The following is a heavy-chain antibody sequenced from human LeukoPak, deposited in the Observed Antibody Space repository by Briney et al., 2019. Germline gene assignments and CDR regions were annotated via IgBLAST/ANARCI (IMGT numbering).Heavy chain of an antibody. CDR1: GGTFSSYA. J-gene: IGHJ6*04. CDR2: FIPIFGTA. D-gene: IGHD2-2*01. V-gene: IGHV1-69*13. CDR3: ARGPGDVVVPAAIDYYYYGMDV. Sequence: ASVKVSCKASGGTFSSYAISWVRQAPGQGLEWMGGFIPIFGTANYAQKFQGRVTITADESTSTAYMELSSLRSEDTAVYYCARGPGDVVVPAAIDYYYYGMDVWGKGTTATVSS.